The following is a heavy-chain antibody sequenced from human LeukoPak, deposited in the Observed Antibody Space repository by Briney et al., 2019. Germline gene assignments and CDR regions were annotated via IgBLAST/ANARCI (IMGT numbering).Heavy chain of an antibody. V-gene: IGHV1-69*05. CDR1: GGTFSSYA. CDR2: IIPIFGTA. D-gene: IGHD2-15*01. Sequence: ASVKVSCKASGGTFSSYAISWVRQAPGQGLEWMGGIIPIFGTASYAQKFQGRVTMTRDTSTGTVYMERSSLRSEDTAVYYCAAMVSDCSGGSCYSGLFGYWGQGTLVTVSS. CDR3: AAMVSDCSGGSCYSGLFGY. J-gene: IGHJ4*02.